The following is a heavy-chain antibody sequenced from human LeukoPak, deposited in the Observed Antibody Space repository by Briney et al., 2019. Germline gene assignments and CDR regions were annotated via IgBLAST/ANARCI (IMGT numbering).Heavy chain of an antibody. J-gene: IGHJ3*02. Sequence: PGGSLRLSCAASGFTFSSYAMSWVRQAPGKGLEWVSAISGSGGSTYYADSVKGRFTISRDNSKNTLYLQMNSLRAEDTAVYYCAXASXWFREEVYAFYIWGPLTMVTVSS. CDR2: ISGSGGST. CDR3: AXASXWFREEVYAFYI. V-gene: IGHV3-23*01. CDR1: GFTFSSYA. D-gene: IGHD3-10*01.